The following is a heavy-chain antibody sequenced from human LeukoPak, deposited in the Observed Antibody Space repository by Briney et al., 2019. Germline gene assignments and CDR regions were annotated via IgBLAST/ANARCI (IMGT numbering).Heavy chain of an antibody. J-gene: IGHJ4*02. CDR1: GFTFSSYA. CDR3: AKDLNFDY. V-gene: IGHV3-30*04. CDR2: ISYDGSNK. D-gene: IGHD3-9*01. Sequence: GGSLRLSCAASGFTFSSYAMHWVRQAPGKGLERVAVISYDGSNKYYADSVKGRFTISRDNSKNTLYLQMNSLRAEDTAVYYCAKDLNFDYWGQGTLVTVSS.